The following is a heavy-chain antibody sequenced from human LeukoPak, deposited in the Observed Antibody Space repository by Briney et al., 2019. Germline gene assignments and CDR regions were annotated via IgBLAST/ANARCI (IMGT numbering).Heavy chain of an antibody. J-gene: IGHJ5*02. Sequence: GESLKLSCEGSGYSFTSYWISWVRQMPGKGLEWMGRIDPSDSYTNYSPSFQGHVTISADKSITTAYLQWSSLKASDTAMYYCARHEGSGRGYFDPWGQGTLVTVSS. CDR3: ARHEGSGRGYFDP. D-gene: IGHD6-19*01. CDR1: GYSFTSYW. V-gene: IGHV5-10-1*01. CDR2: IDPSDSYT.